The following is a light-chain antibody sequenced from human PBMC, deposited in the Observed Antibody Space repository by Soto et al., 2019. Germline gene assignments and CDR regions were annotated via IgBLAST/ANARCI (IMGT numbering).Light chain of an antibody. Sequence: QSALTRPASLSGSPGQSITISCTGTSSDIGAYDYVSWFQQHPGKAPKLMISEVNNRPSGVSNRFSGSILGNKAALTITGAQADDDSDYYCLLYMGVGIWVFGGGTKLTVL. J-gene: IGLJ3*02. CDR3: LLYMGVGIWV. CDR2: EVN. CDR1: SSDIGAYDY. V-gene: IGLV2-14*01.